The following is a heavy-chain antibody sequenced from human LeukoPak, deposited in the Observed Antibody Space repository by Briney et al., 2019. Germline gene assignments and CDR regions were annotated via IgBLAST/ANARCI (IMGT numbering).Heavy chain of an antibody. D-gene: IGHD3-3*01. CDR1: GFTFSSYG. J-gene: IGHJ4*02. CDR3: ARDTYESAEFDY. V-gene: IGHV3-33*01. Sequence: GGSLRLSCAASGFTFSSYGMHWVRQAPGKGLEWVAIIWYDGSNKYYADSVKGRFTISRDNSKNTLSLQMDSLRAEDTAVYYCARDTYESAEFDYWGQGTLVTVPS. CDR2: IWYDGSNK.